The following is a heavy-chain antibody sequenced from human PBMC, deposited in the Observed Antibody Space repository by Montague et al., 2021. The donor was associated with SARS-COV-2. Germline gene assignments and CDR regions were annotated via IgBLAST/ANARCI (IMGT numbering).Heavy chain of an antibody. CDR1: GFTFSSYW. Sequence: SLRLSCAASGFTFSSYWMHWVRQAPGKGLEWVSVIYSGGSNTYYADSVKGRFTISRDNSKNTLYLQMNRLRAEDTAVYYCAKSPRAYSYAFDYWGQGTLVTVSS. D-gene: IGHD5-18*01. J-gene: IGHJ4*02. CDR2: IYSGGSNT. CDR3: AKSPRAYSYAFDY. V-gene: IGHV3-23*03.